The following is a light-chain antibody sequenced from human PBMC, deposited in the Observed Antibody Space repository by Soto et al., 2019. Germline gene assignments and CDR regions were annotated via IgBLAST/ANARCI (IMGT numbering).Light chain of an antibody. Sequence: QSVLNQPPSASGTPGPRVTISFSGSSSNIGSNSVNWYQQLPGAAPKLLIYSNNQRPSGVPDRFSGSKSGTSASLAISGLQSEDEADYYCAAWDDSLNGREVFGTGTKVTVL. CDR1: SSNIGSNS. CDR2: SNN. V-gene: IGLV1-44*01. CDR3: AAWDDSLNGREV. J-gene: IGLJ1*01.